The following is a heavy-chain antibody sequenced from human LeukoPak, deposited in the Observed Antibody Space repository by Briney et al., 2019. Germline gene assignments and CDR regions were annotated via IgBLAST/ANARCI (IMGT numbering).Heavy chain of an antibody. CDR1: GFTFSSYW. D-gene: IGHD6-19*01. CDR2: IKQDESEK. Sequence: SGGSLRLSCAASGFTFSSYWMSWVRQAPGKGLEWVANIKQDESEKYYVDSVKGRFTISRDNAKNSLYLQMNSLRAEDTALYYCAKALGVAGVVGANPFDYWGQGTLVTVSS. CDR3: AKALGVAGVVGANPFDY. J-gene: IGHJ4*02. V-gene: IGHV3-7*03.